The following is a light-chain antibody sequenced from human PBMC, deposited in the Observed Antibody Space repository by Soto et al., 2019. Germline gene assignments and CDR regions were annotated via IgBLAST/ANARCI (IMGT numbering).Light chain of an antibody. CDR2: GAS. V-gene: IGKV3-15*01. CDR1: PRVSNN. CDR3: QQYNTWPRT. J-gene: IGKJ1*01. Sequence: EILMTQSPATLSVSPGERVTLSCRASPRVSNNLAWYQQQPGQAHRLLIYGASTRATGIPARFSGSGSGTEFTLTVSSLQSEDFAVYYWQQYNTWPRTFGQGTKVEIK.